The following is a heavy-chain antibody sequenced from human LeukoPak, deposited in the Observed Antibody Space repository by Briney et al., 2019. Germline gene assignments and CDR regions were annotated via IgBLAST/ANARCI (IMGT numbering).Heavy chain of an antibody. J-gene: IGHJ3*02. CDR3: ATVPMVRGAFDAFDI. CDR1: GYTLSRLS. CDR2: FDPEDGET. Sequence: ASVKVSCKVSGYTLSRLSIHWVRQAPGKGLEWMGGFDPEDGETIYAQKFQGRVTMTEDTSTDTAYMELSSLRSEDTAVYYCATVPMVRGAFDAFDIWGQGTMVTVSS. D-gene: IGHD3-10*01. V-gene: IGHV1-24*01.